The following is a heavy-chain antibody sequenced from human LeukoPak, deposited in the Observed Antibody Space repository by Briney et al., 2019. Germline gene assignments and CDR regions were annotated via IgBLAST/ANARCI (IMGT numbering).Heavy chain of an antibody. V-gene: IGHV1-18*01. CDR3: ARWYIAVAGATPTKNFDY. CDR2: ISAYNGNT. Sequence: ASAKVSCKASGYTFTSYGISWLRQAPGQGLEWMGWISAYNGNTNYAQKLQGRVTMTTDTSTSTAYMELRSLRSDDTAVYYCARWYIAVAGATPTKNFDYWGQGTLVTVSS. CDR1: GYTFTSYG. J-gene: IGHJ4*02. D-gene: IGHD6-19*01.